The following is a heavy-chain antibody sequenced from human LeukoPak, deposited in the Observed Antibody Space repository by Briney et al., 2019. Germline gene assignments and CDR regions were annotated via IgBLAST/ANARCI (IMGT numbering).Heavy chain of an antibody. D-gene: IGHD2-8*01. Sequence: GGSLRLSCAASGFTFSSYWMSWVRQAPGKGLEWVANIKQDGSEKYYVDSVEGRFTISRDNAKNSLYLQMNSLRAEDTAVYYCVTSWCRQQRDYWGQGTLVTVSS. J-gene: IGHJ4*02. CDR1: GFTFSSYW. CDR2: IKQDGSEK. CDR3: VTSWCRQQRDY. V-gene: IGHV3-7*01.